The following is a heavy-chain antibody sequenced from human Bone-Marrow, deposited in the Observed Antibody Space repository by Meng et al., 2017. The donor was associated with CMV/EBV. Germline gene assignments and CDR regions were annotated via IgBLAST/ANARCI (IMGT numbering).Heavy chain of an antibody. Sequence: QVELVQVGAEVKKPGASVKVSCQASGYTFTCYYMHWGRQAPGQGLEWMGWINPNSGDTNYAQKFQGRVTMTRDTSISTAYMKLSRLRSDDTAVYYCARAHCSSTSCLIDYWGQGTLVTVSS. V-gene: IGHV1-2*02. CDR3: ARAHCSSTSCLIDY. CDR2: INPNSGDT. CDR1: GYTFTCYY. D-gene: IGHD2-2*01. J-gene: IGHJ4*02.